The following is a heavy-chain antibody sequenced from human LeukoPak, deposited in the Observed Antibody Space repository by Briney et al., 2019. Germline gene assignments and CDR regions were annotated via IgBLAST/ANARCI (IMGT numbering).Heavy chain of an antibody. D-gene: IGHD3-22*01. CDR3: AKGGLYYYDSSGYSDY. J-gene: IGHJ4*02. Sequence: GGSLRLSCAVSGFTFRTYWMHWVRQVPGEGLVWVSRINEDGSITNYADSVKGRFSISRDNAKNTLYLQMNSLRAEDTAVYYCAKGGLYYYDSSGYSDYWGQGTLVTVSS. V-gene: IGHV3-74*01. CDR2: INEDGSIT. CDR1: GFTFRTYW.